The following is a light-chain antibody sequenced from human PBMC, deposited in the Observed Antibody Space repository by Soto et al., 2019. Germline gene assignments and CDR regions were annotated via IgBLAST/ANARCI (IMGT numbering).Light chain of an antibody. J-gene: IGKJ3*01. V-gene: IGKV3-20*01. CDR1: QSVSSSY. CDR3: QQYANSPLT. Sequence: EIVLTQSPGILSLSPGEGATLSCRAIQSVSSSYLAWYQQKPGQAPRLLIYGASSRATGIPDRFSGSGSGADFTLTISRLEPEDFAVYYWQQYANSPLTFGPGTKVDIK. CDR2: GAS.